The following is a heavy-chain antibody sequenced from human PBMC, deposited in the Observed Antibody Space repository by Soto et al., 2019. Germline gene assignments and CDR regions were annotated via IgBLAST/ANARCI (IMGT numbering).Heavy chain of an antibody. Sequence: QVQLQESGPGLVKPSGALSLTCAVSGGSISSSNWWRGVGQPPGKGLEWIGEIYHSGSTNYNPSLKSRVTITVDKSKNQSSLKLSSVTAADTAVYYCARDYPRCMITFGGVGLDDWGQGTLVTVSS. CDR2: IYHSGST. CDR3: ARDYPRCMITFGGVGLDD. V-gene: IGHV4-4*02. J-gene: IGHJ4*02. D-gene: IGHD3-16*01. CDR1: GGSISSSNW.